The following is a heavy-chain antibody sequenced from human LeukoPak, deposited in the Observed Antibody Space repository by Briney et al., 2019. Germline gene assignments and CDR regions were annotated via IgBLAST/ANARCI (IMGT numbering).Heavy chain of an antibody. CDR3: ASRYSSGWYDY. CDR2: IYHSGST. Sequence: SETLSLTCAVSGGSISSSNWWSWVRQPPGKGLEWIGEIYHSGSTNYNPSLESRVTISVDKSKNQFSLKLSSVTAADTAVYYCASRYSSGWYDYWGQGTLVTVSS. J-gene: IGHJ4*02. D-gene: IGHD6-19*01. V-gene: IGHV4-4*02. CDR1: GGSISSSNW.